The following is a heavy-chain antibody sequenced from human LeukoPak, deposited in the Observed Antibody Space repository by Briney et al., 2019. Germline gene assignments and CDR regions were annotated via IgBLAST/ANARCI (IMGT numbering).Heavy chain of an antibody. V-gene: IGHV3-53*01. Sequence: GGSLRLSCAASGFTVSSNYMSWVRQAPGKGLEWVSVIYSGGSTYYADSVKGRFTISRDNAKNSLYLQMNSLRAEDTAVYYCARDRIVGATGSFDYWGQGTLVTVSS. CDR1: GFTVSSNY. CDR3: ARDRIVGATGSFDY. J-gene: IGHJ4*02. CDR2: IYSGGST. D-gene: IGHD1-26*01.